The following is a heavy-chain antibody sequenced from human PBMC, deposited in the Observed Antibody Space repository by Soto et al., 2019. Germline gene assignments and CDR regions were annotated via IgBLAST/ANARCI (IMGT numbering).Heavy chain of an antibody. Sequence: SVKVSCKASGGTFSSYAISWVRQAPGQGLEWMGGIIPIFGTANYAQKFQGRVTITADESTSTAYMELSSLRSEDTAVYYCARLRGCSGGSNHFCNWSDPWGQGTLVTGSS. V-gene: IGHV1-69*13. CDR1: GGTFSSYA. CDR2: IIPIFGTA. D-gene: IGHD2-15*01. J-gene: IGHJ5*02. CDR3: ARLRGCSGGSNHFCNWSDP.